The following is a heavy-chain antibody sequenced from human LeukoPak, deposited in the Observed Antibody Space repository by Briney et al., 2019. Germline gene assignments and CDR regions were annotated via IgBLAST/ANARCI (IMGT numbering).Heavy chain of an antibody. Sequence: PSQTLSLTCTVSGGSISSGGYYWSWIRQPPGKGLEWIGYIYHSGSTDYNPSLKSRVTISIDTSKNQFSLTLSSVTAADTAVYYCARDLRYYDFWSGYYSDAFDIWGQGTMVTVSS. V-gene: IGHV4-30-2*01. CDR1: GGSISSGGYY. D-gene: IGHD3-3*01. CDR2: IYHSGST. CDR3: ARDLRYYDFWSGYYSDAFDI. J-gene: IGHJ3*02.